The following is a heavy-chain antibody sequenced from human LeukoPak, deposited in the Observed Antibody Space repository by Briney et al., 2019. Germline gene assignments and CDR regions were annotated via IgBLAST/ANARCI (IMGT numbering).Heavy chain of an antibody. D-gene: IGHD2-2*01. Sequence: SETLSLTCTVSGGSIISTGYYWSWIRQPAGKGLEWIGRIYTSGSTNYNPSLKSRVTISVDTSKNQFSLKLSSVTAADTAVYYCARERGDIVVVPAATLFDYWGQGTLVTVSS. J-gene: IGHJ4*02. CDR1: GGSIISTGYY. CDR3: ARERGDIVVVPAATLFDY. V-gene: IGHV4-61*02. CDR2: IYTSGST.